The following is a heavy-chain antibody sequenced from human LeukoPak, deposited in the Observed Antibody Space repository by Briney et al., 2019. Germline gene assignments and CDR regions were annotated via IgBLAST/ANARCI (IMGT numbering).Heavy chain of an antibody. J-gene: IGHJ4*02. D-gene: IGHD6-19*01. V-gene: IGHV3-21*03. Sequence: GGSLRLSCAASGFTFSSYSMNWVRQAPGKGLEWVSSISSSSSYIYYADSVKGRFTISRDNAKNSLYLQMNSLRAEDTAVYYCARDESPGIAVAALWGQGTLVTVSS. CDR1: GFTFSSYS. CDR3: ARDESPGIAVAAL. CDR2: ISSSSSYI.